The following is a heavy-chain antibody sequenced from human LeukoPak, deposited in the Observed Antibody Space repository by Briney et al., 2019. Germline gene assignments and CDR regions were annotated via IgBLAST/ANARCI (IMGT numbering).Heavy chain of an antibody. Sequence: ASVKVSCKASGYTFTGYYMHWVRQAPGQGPEWMGWINTNSGGTNYAQKFQDRVTMTRDTSISTAYMELSRLRSDDTAVYYCARGRYSSGWYWFDPWGQGTLVTVSS. CDR3: ARGRYSSGWYWFDP. J-gene: IGHJ5*02. CDR2: INTNSGGT. CDR1: GYTFTGYY. V-gene: IGHV1-2*02. D-gene: IGHD6-19*01.